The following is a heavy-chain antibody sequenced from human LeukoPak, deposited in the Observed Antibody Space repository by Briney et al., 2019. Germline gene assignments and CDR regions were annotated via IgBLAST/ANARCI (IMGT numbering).Heavy chain of an antibody. Sequence: PGGSLRLSCAASGFTFSSYAMYWVRQAPGKGLEWVAVTSYDESNKSYADSVKGRFTISRDNSKNTLYLQMDSLRAEDAAVYYCAKSGGYCSGGSCPGGYYYGMDVWGQGTTVTVSS. CDR2: TSYDESNK. CDR3: AKSGGYCSGGSCPGGYYYGMDV. J-gene: IGHJ6*02. V-gene: IGHV3-30*18. D-gene: IGHD2-15*01. CDR1: GFTFSSYA.